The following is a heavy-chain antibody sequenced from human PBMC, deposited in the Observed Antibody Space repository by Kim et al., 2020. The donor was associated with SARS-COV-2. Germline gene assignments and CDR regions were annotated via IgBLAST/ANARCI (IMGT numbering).Heavy chain of an antibody. V-gene: IGHV3-53*01. D-gene: IGHD3-10*01. CDR2: IYSGGTT. J-gene: IGHJ3*02. CDR1: GFSVGINY. Sequence: GGSLRLSCAASGFSVGINYMTWVRQAPGRGLEWVSVIYSGGTTYYADSVKGRFTILRDNSKNTLYLQMNSLRVEDTAVYYCTREAPRGSYDSGETDVVDIWGQGTMVTVSS. CDR3: TREAPRGSYDSGETDVVDI.